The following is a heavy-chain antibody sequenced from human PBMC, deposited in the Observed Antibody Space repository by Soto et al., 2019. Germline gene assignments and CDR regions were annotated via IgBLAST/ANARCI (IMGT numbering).Heavy chain of an antibody. D-gene: IGHD3-22*01. Sequence: SETLSLTCTVSGGSISSYYWSWIRQPPGKGLEWIGYIYYSGSTNYNPSLKSRVTISVDTSKNQFSLKLSSVTAADTAVYYCARVRRYYYDSSSYFDYWGQGTLVTVSS. CDR3: ARVRRYYYDSSSYFDY. CDR2: IYYSGST. J-gene: IGHJ4*02. V-gene: IGHV4-59*01. CDR1: GGSISSYY.